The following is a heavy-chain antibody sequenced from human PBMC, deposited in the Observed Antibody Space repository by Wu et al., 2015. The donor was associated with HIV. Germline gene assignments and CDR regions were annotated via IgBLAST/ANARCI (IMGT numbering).Heavy chain of an antibody. Sequence: QVQLVQSGAEVKKPGASVKVSCKASGYTFTGYYMHWVRQAPGQGLEWMGWINPNSGGTNYAQKFQGRVTMTRDTSISTAYMELSRLRSDDTAVYYCARDTARYELSHDAFDIWGQGTMVTVSS. CDR2: INPNSGGT. CDR1: GYTFTGYY. J-gene: IGHJ3*02. D-gene: IGHD1-14*01. CDR3: ARDTARYELSHDAFDI. V-gene: IGHV1-2*02.